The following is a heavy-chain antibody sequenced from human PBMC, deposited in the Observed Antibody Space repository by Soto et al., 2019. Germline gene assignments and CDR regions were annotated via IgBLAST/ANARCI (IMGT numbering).Heavy chain of an antibody. Sequence: EVQLLESGGDLVQPGGSLRLSCAASGFTFSSYAMSWVRQAPGKGLEWVSTISGRGDDTYYTDSVKGRFTISRDNSKNTLYVHLNRRRAEETAVYYRARGQPTYSSSYFDYWGQGTLVTVSS. V-gene: IGHV3-23*01. CDR1: GFTFSSYA. CDR3: ARGQPTYSSSYFDY. J-gene: IGHJ4*02. CDR2: ISGRGDDT. D-gene: IGHD3-22*01.